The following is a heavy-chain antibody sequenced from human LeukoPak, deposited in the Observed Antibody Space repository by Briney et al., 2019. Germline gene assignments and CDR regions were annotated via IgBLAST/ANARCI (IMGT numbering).Heavy chain of an antibody. CDR3: ARGYDSSGTLDY. V-gene: IGHV1-69*13. D-gene: IGHD3-22*01. J-gene: IGHJ4*02. CDR1: GGTFSSYA. Sequence: SVKVSCKASGGTFSSYAISWVRQAPGQGLEWMGGIIPIFGTANYAQKFQGRVTITADESTSTAYMELNSLRAEDTALYHCARGYDSSGTLDYWGQGTLVTVSS. CDR2: IIPIFGTA.